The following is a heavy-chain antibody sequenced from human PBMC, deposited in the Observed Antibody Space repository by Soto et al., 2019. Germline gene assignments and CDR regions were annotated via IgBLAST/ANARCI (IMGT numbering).Heavy chain of an antibody. D-gene: IGHD1-1*01. Sequence: GASVKVSCKASGYTFTSYYMHWVRQAPGQGLEWMGIINPSGGSTSYAQKFQGRVTMTRDTSTSTVYMELSSLRSEDTAVYYCARNNYVPTYYYYYGMDVWGQGPTITV. CDR1: GYTFTSYY. J-gene: IGHJ6*02. V-gene: IGHV1-46*01. CDR3: ARNNYVPTYYYYYGMDV. CDR2: INPSGGST.